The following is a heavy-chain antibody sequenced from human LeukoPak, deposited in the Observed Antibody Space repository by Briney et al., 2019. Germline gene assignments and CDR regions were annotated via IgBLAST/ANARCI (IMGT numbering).Heavy chain of an antibody. CDR1: GFTFSSYG. J-gene: IGHJ6*03. D-gene: IGHD3-22*01. V-gene: IGHV3-48*04. CDR2: IAYTSNTI. Sequence: GGSLRLSCAASGFTFSSYGMNWVRQAPGKGLEWVSYIAYTSNTIYYADSVKGRFTIARDDAKNSLYLQMNTLGAEDTALYYCARTYYFDSSGYSSEGKYYYYFMDVWGKGTTVTVSS. CDR3: ARTYYFDSSGYSSEGKYYYYFMDV.